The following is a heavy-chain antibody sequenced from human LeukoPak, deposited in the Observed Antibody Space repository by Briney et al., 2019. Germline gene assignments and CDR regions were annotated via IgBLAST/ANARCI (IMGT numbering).Heavy chain of an antibody. J-gene: IGHJ3*02. Sequence: SETLSLTCTVSGGSISSYYWSWIRQPPGKGLEWIGYIYTSGSTNYNPSLKSRVTISVDTSKNQFSLKLSSVTAADTAVYYCARDRRYCSSNSCSLCAFDIWGQGTMVTVSS. D-gene: IGHD2-2*01. V-gene: IGHV4-4*09. CDR1: GGSISSYY. CDR2: IYTSGST. CDR3: ARDRRYCSSNSCSLCAFDI.